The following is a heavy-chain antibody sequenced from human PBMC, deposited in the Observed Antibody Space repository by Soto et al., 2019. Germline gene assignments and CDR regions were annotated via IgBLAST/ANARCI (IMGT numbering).Heavy chain of an antibody. CDR3: ARPTNRGKYYYGMDV. J-gene: IGHJ6*02. CDR2: IYPGDSDT. V-gene: IGHV5-51*01. CDR1: GYSFTSYW. D-gene: IGHD2-8*01. Sequence: GESLKISCKGSGYSFTSYWIGWVRQMPGKGLECMGIIYPGDSDTRYSPSFQGQVTISADKSISTAYLQWSSLKASDTAMYYWARPTNRGKYYYGMDVWGQGDHGHRLL.